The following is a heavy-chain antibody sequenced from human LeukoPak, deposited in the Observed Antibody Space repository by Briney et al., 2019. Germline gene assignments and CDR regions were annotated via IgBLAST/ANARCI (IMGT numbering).Heavy chain of an antibody. V-gene: IGHV3-9*01. CDR1: GFTFDDYA. D-gene: IGHD6-19*01. Sequence: PGRSLRLSCAASGFTFDDYAMHWVRPAPGKGLEWVSGISWNSGSIGYADSVKGRFTISRDNAKNSLYLQMNSLRAEDTALYYCAKDIGPSSGWYQLDYWGQGTLVTVSS. J-gene: IGHJ4*02. CDR3: AKDIGPSSGWYQLDY. CDR2: ISWNSGSI.